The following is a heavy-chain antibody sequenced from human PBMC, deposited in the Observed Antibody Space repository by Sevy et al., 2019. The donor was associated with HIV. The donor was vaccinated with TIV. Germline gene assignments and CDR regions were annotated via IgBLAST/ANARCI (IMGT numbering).Heavy chain of an antibody. J-gene: IGHJ4*02. CDR3: ASGYSYGYLGY. CDR2: ISAYNGNT. Sequence: ASVKVSCKASGYTFTSYGISWVRQAPGQGLEWMGWISAYNGNTNYAQKLQGRVTMTTDTSTSTVYMELRSLRSDDTAVYYCASGYSYGYLGYWGQGTLVTVSS. D-gene: IGHD5-18*01. CDR1: GYTFTSYG. V-gene: IGHV1-18*01.